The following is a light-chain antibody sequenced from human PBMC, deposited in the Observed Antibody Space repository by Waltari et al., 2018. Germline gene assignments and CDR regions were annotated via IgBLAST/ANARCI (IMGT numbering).Light chain of an antibody. CDR3: QHYQNFSRA. CDR2: DAS. Sequence: IQVTQSPSTLSASVGDSVTMTCRASHDILFLLAWYQQKPGRAPKLLTYDASQLESGVPSRFSGSESGKDFTLTITSLQPDDVATYYCQHYQNFSRAFGQGTKVEI. CDR1: HDILFL. V-gene: IGKV1-5*01. J-gene: IGKJ1*01.